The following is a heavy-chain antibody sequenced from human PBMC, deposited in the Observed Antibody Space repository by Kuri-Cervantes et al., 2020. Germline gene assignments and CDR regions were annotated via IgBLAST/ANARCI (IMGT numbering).Heavy chain of an antibody. D-gene: IGHD3-22*01. CDR2: FDPEDGET. Sequence: ASVKVSCKVSGYTLTELSMHWVRQAPGKGLEWMGGFDPEDGETIYAQKFQGRVTMTEDTSTDTAYMELSSLRSDDTAVYYCARVITRITMIVVADDAFDIWGQGTMVTVSS. V-gene: IGHV1-24*01. J-gene: IGHJ3*02. CDR1: GYTLTELS. CDR3: ARVITRITMIVVADDAFDI.